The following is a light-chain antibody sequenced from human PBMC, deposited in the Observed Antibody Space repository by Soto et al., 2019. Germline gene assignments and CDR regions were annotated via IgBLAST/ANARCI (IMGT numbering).Light chain of an antibody. J-gene: IGKJ2*01. V-gene: IGKV1-6*01. CDR3: LQDYNYPFT. Sequence: IQMTQSPSTLSSSVGYRFTVTCLASQDIRKDLAWYQQKPGKAPQILIYGASTLQTGVASRFSGSGSATDFTLTISSLQPEDSAAYYCLQDYNYPFTFGQGTKV. CDR1: QDIRKD. CDR2: GAS.